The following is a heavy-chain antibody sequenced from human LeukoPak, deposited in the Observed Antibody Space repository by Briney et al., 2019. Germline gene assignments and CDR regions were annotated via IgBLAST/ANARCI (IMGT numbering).Heavy chain of an antibody. D-gene: IGHD1-14*01. CDR1: GFTFSSYW. J-gene: IGHJ4*02. Sequence: GGSLRLSCAASGFTFSSYWMIRVRQASGKRVEWVANIKQDGSEKYYVDSVKGRFTISRDNAKNSLYLQMNSLRAEDTAVYYCARDHSEPGVFFDSWGQGTLVTVSS. CDR2: IKQDGSEK. V-gene: IGHV3-7*05. CDR3: ARDHSEPGVFFDS.